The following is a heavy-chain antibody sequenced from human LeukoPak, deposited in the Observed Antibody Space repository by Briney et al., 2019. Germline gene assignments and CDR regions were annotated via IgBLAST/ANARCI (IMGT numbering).Heavy chain of an antibody. J-gene: IGHJ6*03. D-gene: IGHD2-15*01. V-gene: IGHV4-4*09. CDR3: ARTTPGGYYYYYYMDV. Sequence: SETLSLTCTVSGGSMNNYYWSWIRKPPGKGLEWIGYVYTSGSTLYNPSLNSRVTISIDTSKNHYSLRLTSVTAADTAVFYCARTTPGGYYYYYYMDVWGKGATVTVSS. CDR2: VYTSGST. CDR1: GGSMNNYY.